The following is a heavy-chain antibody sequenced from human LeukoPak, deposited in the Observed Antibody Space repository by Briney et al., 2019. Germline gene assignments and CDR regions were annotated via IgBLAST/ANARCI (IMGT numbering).Heavy chain of an antibody. CDR1: GFTFNSYA. J-gene: IGHJ6*02. V-gene: IGHV3-23*01. D-gene: IGHD1-26*01. CDR2: ISGSGDST. Sequence: GGSLRLSCAASGFTFNSYAMSWVRQAPGKGLEWVSGISGSGDSTYYAASVEGRFTISRDYSRNTLDLQINSLRAEDTAVYYCARDGIVGAASRYYYGMDVWGQGTTVTVSS. CDR3: ARDGIVGAASRYYYGMDV.